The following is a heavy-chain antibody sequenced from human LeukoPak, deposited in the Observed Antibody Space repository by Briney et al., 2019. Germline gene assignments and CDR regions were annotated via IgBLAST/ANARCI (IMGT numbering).Heavy chain of an antibody. D-gene: IGHD3-22*01. J-gene: IGHJ4*02. Sequence: PSETLSLTCTVSGGSISSYYWSWIRQPPGKGLEWIGYIYYSGSTNYNPSLKSRATISVDTSKNQFSLKLSSVTAADTAVYYCARAPWYDSSGLDYWGQGTLVTVSS. V-gene: IGHV4-59*01. CDR2: IYYSGST. CDR1: GGSISSYY. CDR3: ARAPWYDSSGLDY.